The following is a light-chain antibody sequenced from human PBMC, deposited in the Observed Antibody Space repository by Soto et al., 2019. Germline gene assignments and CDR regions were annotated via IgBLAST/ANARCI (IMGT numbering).Light chain of an antibody. CDR1: RFDVGGYDL. CDR3: CSYAGSSTYV. CDR2: EGS. V-gene: IGLV2-23*01. J-gene: IGLJ1*01. Sequence: QSALTQPASVSGSPGQSITISCTGTRFDVGGYDLVSWYQHHPGKAPKLMIYEGSQRPSGVSNRFSGSKSGNTASLTISGLQAEDAADYHCCSYAGSSTYVFGTGTKLTVL.